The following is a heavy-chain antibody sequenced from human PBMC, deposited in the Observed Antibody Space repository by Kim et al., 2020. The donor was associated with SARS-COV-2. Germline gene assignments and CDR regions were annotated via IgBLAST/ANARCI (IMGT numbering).Heavy chain of an antibody. V-gene: IGHV4-59*01. CDR1: GGSISSYY. J-gene: IGHJ4*02. D-gene: IGHD3-9*01. CDR3: ASGDYDILTGYSDSFDY. Sequence: SETLSLTCTVSGGSISSYYWSWIRQPPGKGLEWIGYIYYSGSTNYNPSLKSRVTISVDTSKNQFSLKLSSVTAADTAVYYCASGDYDILTGYSDSFDYWGQGTLVTVSS. CDR2: IYYSGST.